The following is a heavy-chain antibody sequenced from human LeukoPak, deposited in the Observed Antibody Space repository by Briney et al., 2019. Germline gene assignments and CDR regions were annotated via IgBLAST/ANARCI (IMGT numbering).Heavy chain of an antibody. D-gene: IGHD1-26*01. J-gene: IGHJ6*03. CDR2: IYQSGDT. V-gene: IGHV4-38-2*01. CDR1: GYSRSSTYY. Sequence: SETLSLTCVVSGYSRSSTYYWGWIRQPPGKGLEWIGNIYQSGDTYYNPSLKSRVTISVDTSKNQFSLNVSSVTAADTAVYYCARARGHYSGRYSVMVYMDVWGKGTTVTVSS. CDR3: ARARGHYSGRYSVMVYMDV.